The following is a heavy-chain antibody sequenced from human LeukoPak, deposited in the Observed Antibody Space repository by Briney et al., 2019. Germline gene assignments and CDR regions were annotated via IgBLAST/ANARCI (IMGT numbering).Heavy chain of an antibody. CDR2: IIPIFGTA. Sequence: ASVKVSCKASGGTFSSYAISWVRQAPGQGLEWMGGIIPIFGTANYAQKFQGRVTITTDESTSTAYMELSSLRSEDTAVYYCARDHRVGGYFDYWGQGTLVTVSS. CDR1: GGTFSSYA. CDR3: ARDHRVGGYFDY. D-gene: IGHD2-15*01. J-gene: IGHJ4*02. V-gene: IGHV1-69*05.